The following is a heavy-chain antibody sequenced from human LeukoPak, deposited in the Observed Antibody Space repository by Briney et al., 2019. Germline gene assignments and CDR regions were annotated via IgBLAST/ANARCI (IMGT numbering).Heavy chain of an antibody. CDR1: GFTFSDYY. V-gene: IGHV3-11*04. Sequence: GGSLRLSCAASGFTFSDYYMSWIRQAPGKGLEWVSYISSSGSTIYYADSVKGRFTISRDNAKNSLYLQMNSPRAEDTAVYYCARTYSSGWYVGRFDPWGQGTLVTVSS. CDR3: ARTYSSGWYVGRFDP. CDR2: ISSSGSTI. J-gene: IGHJ5*02. D-gene: IGHD6-19*01.